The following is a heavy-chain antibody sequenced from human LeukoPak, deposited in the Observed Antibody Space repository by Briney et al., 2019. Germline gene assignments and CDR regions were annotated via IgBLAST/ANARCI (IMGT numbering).Heavy chain of an antibody. CDR3: AREMGGIAAAVPADAFDI. V-gene: IGHV4-59*01. D-gene: IGHD6-13*01. CDR2: IYYSGST. CDR1: GGSISSYY. Sequence: SETLSLTCTVSGGSISSYYWSWIRQPPGKGLEWIGYIYYSGSTNYNPSLKSRVTISVDTSKNQFSLKLSSVTAADTAVYYCAREMGGIAAAVPADAFDIWGQGTMVTVSS. J-gene: IGHJ3*02.